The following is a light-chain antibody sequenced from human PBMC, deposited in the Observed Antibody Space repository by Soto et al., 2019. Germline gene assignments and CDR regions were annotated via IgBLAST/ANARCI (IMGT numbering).Light chain of an antibody. V-gene: IGKV1-5*03. CDR3: QQYNTFLT. CDR2: EAS. Sequence: DIQMTQSPSTLSASVGDRVTITCRASHSISKWLAWYQQKPGKAPKLLIYEASSLQSGVPSRFSGSGSGTGFTLTISSLQPDDFATYYCQQYNTFLTFGGGTKVEIK. J-gene: IGKJ4*01. CDR1: HSISKW.